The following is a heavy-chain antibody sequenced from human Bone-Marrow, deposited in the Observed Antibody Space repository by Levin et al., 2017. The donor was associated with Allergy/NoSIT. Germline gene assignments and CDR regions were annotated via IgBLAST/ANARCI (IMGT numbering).Heavy chain of an antibody. Sequence: SCAASGFIVGSHYMTWVRRAPGKGLECVSVIYSGGKTFYTESVKGRLTISRDDSKNTLYLQMNSLRVEDTAVYFCAGGSTYDHGLDSWGQGTTVTVSS. D-gene: IGHD3-16*01. V-gene: IGHV3-53*01. CDR2: IYSGGKT. CDR1: GFIVGSHY. CDR3: AGGSTYDHGLDS. J-gene: IGHJ3*02.